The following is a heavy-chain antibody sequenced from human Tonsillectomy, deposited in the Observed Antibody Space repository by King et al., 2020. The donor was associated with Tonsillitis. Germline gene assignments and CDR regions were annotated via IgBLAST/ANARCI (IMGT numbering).Heavy chain of an antibody. V-gene: IGHV1-18*01. J-gene: IGHJ4*02. CDR3: ARFGPYDSSCYYYYFDY. CDR1: GYTFTSYG. CDR2: ISAYNGNT. D-gene: IGHD3-22*01. Sequence: QLVQSGAEVKKPGASVKVSCKASGYTFTSYGISWVRQAPGQGLEWMGWISAYNGNTNYAQKLQGRVTMTTDTSTSTAYMGLRSLRSDDTALYYCARFGPYDSSCYYYYFDYWGQGTLVTVSS.